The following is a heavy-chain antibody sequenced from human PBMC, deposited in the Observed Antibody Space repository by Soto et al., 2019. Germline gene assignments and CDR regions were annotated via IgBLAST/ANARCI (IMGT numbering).Heavy chain of an antibody. J-gene: IGHJ4*02. CDR1: GGSINRGGYC. CDR2: ISYGGST. Sequence: QVQLQESGPGLVKPSQTLSLTCTVSGGSINRGGYCWSWIRQHPGKGLEWIGCISYGGSTSYSASLKSRVTISVDTPKNHFSLKLSSVTAADTALYYCSRGILVWGQGTLITVSS. V-gene: IGHV4-31*03. D-gene: IGHD5-18*01. CDR3: SRGILV.